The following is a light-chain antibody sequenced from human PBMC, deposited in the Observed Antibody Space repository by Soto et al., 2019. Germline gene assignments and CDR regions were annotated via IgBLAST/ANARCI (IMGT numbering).Light chain of an antibody. CDR1: QGISSD. CDR2: AAS. Sequence: IQWTQSPPSLSASVGDRVTITCRASQGISSDLAWYQQKPGKAPKLLIYAASTLQSGVLSRFSGSGSGTNFTLTISSLQPEDFATYYCQQLNGYPRTLVTGTKVDIK. J-gene: IGKJ3*01. CDR3: QQLNGYPRT. V-gene: IGKV1-9*01.